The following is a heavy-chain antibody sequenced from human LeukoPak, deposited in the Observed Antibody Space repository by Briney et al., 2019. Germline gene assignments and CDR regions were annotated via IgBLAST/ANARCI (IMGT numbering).Heavy chain of an antibody. CDR3: APGVTPPYYFDY. CDR2: ISYDGSNK. Sequence: GGSLRLSCAASGFTFSSYGMHWVRQAPGKGLEWVAVISYDGSNKYYADSVKGRFTISRDNSKNTLYLQMNSLRAEDTAVYYCAPGVTPPYYFDYWGQGTLVTVSS. D-gene: IGHD5-18*01. CDR1: GFTFSSYG. J-gene: IGHJ4*02. V-gene: IGHV3-30*19.